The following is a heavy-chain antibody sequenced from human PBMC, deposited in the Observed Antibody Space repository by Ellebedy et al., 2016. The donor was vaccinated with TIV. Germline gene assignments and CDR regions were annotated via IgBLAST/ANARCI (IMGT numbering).Heavy chain of an antibody. CDR3: ARADCSSTSCFKDYYYYGMDV. CDR1: GFTFSSYG. V-gene: IGHV3-33*01. Sequence: GESLKISXAASGFTFSSYGMHWVRQAPGKGLEWVAVIWYDGSNKYYADSVKGRFTISRDNSKNTLYLQMNSLRAEDTAVYYCARADCSSTSCFKDYYYYGMDVWGQGTTVTVSS. D-gene: IGHD2-2*01. J-gene: IGHJ6*02. CDR2: IWYDGSNK.